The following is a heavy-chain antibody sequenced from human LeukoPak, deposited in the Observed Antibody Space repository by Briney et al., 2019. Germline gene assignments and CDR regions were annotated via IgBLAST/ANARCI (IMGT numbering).Heavy chain of an antibody. CDR3: AKIPQTTSVGYFDY. D-gene: IGHD4-17*01. CDR2: ISSSSSYI. V-gene: IGHV3-21*01. CDR1: GFTFSSYS. J-gene: IGHJ4*02. Sequence: PGGSLRLSCAASGFTFSSYSMNWVRQAPGKGLEWVSSISSSSSYIYYADSVKGRFTISRDNAKNSLYLQMNSLRAEDTAVYYCAKIPQTTSVGYFDYWGQGDLVTVSS.